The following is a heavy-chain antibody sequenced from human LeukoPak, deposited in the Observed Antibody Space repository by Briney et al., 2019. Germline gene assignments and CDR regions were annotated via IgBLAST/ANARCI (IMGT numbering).Heavy chain of an antibody. J-gene: IGHJ5*02. Sequence: PSETLSLTCTVSGGSISSGSYCWSWIRQPAGKGLEWIGHIHARGSTNYNPSLKSRVTISVDTSKNQFSLKLTSVTAADTAVYYCARKQGGQLVNTRRWFDPWGQGTLVTVSS. CDR2: IHARGST. D-gene: IGHD6-13*01. CDR1: GGSISSGSYC. CDR3: ARKQGGQLVNTRRWFDP. V-gene: IGHV4-61*09.